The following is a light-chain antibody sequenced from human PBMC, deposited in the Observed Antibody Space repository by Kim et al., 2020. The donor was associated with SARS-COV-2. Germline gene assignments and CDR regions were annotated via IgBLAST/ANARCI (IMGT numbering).Light chain of an antibody. J-gene: IGLJ3*02. CDR3: CSYAVTYTLV. Sequence: QSALTQPRSVSGSPGQSVTISCTGTGRDVGAYNYVSWYQYHPGKAPKLLIYDVTKRPSGVPDRFSGSKFGNTASLTISRLQPDDEADYYCCSYAVTYTLVFGGGTKVTVL. V-gene: IGLV2-11*01. CDR1: GRDVGAYNY. CDR2: DVT.